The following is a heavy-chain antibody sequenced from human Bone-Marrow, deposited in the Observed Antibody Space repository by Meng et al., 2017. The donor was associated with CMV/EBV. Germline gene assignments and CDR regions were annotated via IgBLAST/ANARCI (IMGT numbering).Heavy chain of an antibody. CDR3: ARDEGKMSFDY. CDR2: IIPILGIT. CDR1: GGTFSSYS. J-gene: IGHJ4*02. V-gene: IGHV1-69*04. Sequence: SEMASCKASGGTFSSYSISWVRQAPGQGLEWMGRIIPILGITNQAQKFQGRVTITADKSTSTAYMELSSLRSEDTAVYYCARDEGKMSFDYWGQGTLVTVSS.